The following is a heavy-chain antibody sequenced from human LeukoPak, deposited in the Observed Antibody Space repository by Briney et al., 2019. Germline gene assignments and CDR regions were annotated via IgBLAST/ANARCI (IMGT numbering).Heavy chain of an antibody. CDR2: INHSGST. J-gene: IGHJ4*02. D-gene: IGHD3-10*01. V-gene: IGHV4-34*01. Sequence: SETLSLTCTVSGGSISSYYWSWIRQPPGKGLEWIWEINHSGSTNYNPSLKSRVTISVDTSKNQFSLKLSSVTAADTAVYYCARHGFGSGSYLGRSLISYWGQGTLVTVSS. CDR1: GGSISSYY. CDR3: ARHGFGSGSYLGRSLISY.